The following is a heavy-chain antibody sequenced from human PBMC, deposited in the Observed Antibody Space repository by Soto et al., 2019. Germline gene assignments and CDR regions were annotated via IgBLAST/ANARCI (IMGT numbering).Heavy chain of an antibody. V-gene: IGHV1-69*05. D-gene: IGHD5-12*01. CDR1: GGTYSSYA. Sequence: SVKVSCKASGGTYSSYAISWVRQAPGQGLEWMGGIIPSCGTASYAQKFQGRVTMTRDKSTSTVYMELSSLRSEDTAVYYCASSSYSGYDLDYWGQGTLVTVSS. J-gene: IGHJ4*02. CDR2: IIPSCGTA. CDR3: ASSSYSGYDLDY.